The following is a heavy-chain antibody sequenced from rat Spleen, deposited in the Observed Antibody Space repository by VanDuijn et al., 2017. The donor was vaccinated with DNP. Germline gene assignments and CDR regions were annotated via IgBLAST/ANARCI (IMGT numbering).Heavy chain of an antibody. CDR3: ARWSNYFDY. J-gene: IGHJ2*01. CDR1: GYSITSNY. CDR2: ITYSGTT. Sequence: EVQLQESGPGLVKPSQSLSLTCSVTGYSITSNYWGWIRKFPGNKMEYIGHITYSGTTNYNPSLKSRISITSDTSKNQFFLHLNSVTTEDTATYYCARWSNYFDYWGRGVMVTVSS. V-gene: IGHV3-1*01.